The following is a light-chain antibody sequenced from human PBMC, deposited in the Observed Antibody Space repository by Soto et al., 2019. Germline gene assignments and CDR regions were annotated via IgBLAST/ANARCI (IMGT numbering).Light chain of an antibody. J-gene: IGLJ1*01. CDR2: EVV. Sequence: QSALTQPASVSGFPGQSITISCTGADTDIGNYDYVSWYQQYPGKAPKLLIYEVVRRPSGVSNRFSASKSGNTASLTISGLQPEDEADYYCSSYTSGSTLYVFGPGTKLSVL. CDR1: DTDIGNYDY. V-gene: IGLV2-14*01. CDR3: SSYTSGSTLYV.